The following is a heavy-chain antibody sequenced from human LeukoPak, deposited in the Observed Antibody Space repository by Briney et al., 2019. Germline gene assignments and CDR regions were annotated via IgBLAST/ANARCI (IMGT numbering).Heavy chain of an antibody. V-gene: IGHV3-23*01. CDR1: GFTLSSYA. J-gene: IGHJ5*02. CDR3: AKARKQWLVLGWFDP. Sequence: GASLRLSCAASGFTLSSYAMSWVRQAPGKGLEWVSAISGSGGNTYYADSVKGRFTISRDNSKNTLYLQMNSLRAEDTAVYYCAKARKQWLVLGWFDPWGQGTLVTVSS. CDR2: ISGSGGNT. D-gene: IGHD6-19*01.